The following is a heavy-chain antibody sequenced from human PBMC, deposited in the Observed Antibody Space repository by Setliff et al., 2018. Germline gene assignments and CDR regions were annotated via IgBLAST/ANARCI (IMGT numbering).Heavy chain of an antibody. V-gene: IGHV4-39*01. D-gene: IGHD3-10*01. J-gene: IGHJ3*02. CDR2: IYYSGTT. Sequence: ASETLSLTCTVSGGSISTSSYWGWIRQPPEKGLEWIGSIYYSGTTYYNPSLKSRVTISVDTSKNQFSLKLSSVTAADTAVYYCARRGYYYGWGDSNAFDIWGQGTMVTVSS. CDR1: GGSISTSSY. CDR3: ARRGYYYGWGDSNAFDI.